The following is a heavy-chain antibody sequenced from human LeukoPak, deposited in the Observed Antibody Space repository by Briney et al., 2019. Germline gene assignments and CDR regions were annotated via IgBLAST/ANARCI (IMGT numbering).Heavy chain of an antibody. CDR3: ARDRGSLGGFDY. D-gene: IGHD3-16*01. Sequence: SETLSLTCTVSGGSISSYYWSWIRQPPGKGLEWIGYIYYSGSTNYNPSLKSRVTISVDTSKNQFSLKLSSVTAADTAMYYCARDRGSLGGFDYWGQGTLVTVSS. CDR2: IYYSGST. V-gene: IGHV4-59*01. CDR1: GGSISSYY. J-gene: IGHJ4*02.